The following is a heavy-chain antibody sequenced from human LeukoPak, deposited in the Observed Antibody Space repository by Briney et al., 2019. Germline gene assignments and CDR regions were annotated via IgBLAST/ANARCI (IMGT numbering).Heavy chain of an antibody. V-gene: IGHV4-4*07. J-gene: IGHJ3*02. CDR2: IYTSGNT. D-gene: IGHD3-10*02. CDR1: GDSISNYY. CDR3: ARGRYYFDRGTFDI. Sequence: SETLSLTCTVSGDSISNYYWTWIRQPAGKGLEWIGRIYTSGNTNYNPSLKNRVTMSVDTSKNQFSLKLSFVTAADTAVYYCARGRYYFDRGTFDIWGQGTMVTVSS.